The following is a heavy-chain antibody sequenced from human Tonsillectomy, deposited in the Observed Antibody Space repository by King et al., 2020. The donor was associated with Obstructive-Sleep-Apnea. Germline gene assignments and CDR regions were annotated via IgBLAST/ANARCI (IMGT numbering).Heavy chain of an antibody. Sequence: VQLQESGPGLVKPSETLPLTCTVSGDSISSSGYYWGWIRQPPGKGLEWIGSIYSSGTTYYNPSLKSRVTISEDTSKNQFSLKLSSVTAADTAVYYCARTGWDQTGYYYYGMDVWGQGTTVTVXS. V-gene: IGHV4-39*07. CDR2: IYSSGTT. CDR1: GDSISSSGYY. D-gene: IGHD1-26*01. J-gene: IGHJ6*02. CDR3: ARTGWDQTGYYYYGMDV.